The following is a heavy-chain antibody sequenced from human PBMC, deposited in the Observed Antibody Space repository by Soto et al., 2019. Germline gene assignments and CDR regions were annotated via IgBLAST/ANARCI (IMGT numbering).Heavy chain of an antibody. Sequence: QVQLQESGPGLVKPSETLSLTCTVSGDSMNPYYWSWIRQPPGKGLEWIGYIYFSGSTNFNPPLKCRVTLSLDTSKRQFFLKLTSVTAADTAVYYCARAWAVPGSHWGDWGRGTLVTVSS. CDR3: ARAWAVPGSHWGD. D-gene: IGHD6-19*01. CDR1: GDSMNPYY. V-gene: IGHV4-59*01. J-gene: IGHJ4*02. CDR2: IYFSGST.